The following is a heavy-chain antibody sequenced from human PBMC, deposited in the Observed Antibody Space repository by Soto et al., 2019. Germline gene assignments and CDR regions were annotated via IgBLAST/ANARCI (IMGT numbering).Heavy chain of an antibody. CDR2: ISGSGGST. D-gene: IGHD3-16*02. CDR1: GFTFSSYA. CDR3: AKRGRKDYDYVWGSYRPWIPFDY. J-gene: IGHJ4*02. V-gene: IGHV3-23*01. Sequence: EVQLLESGGGLVQPGGSLRLSCAASGFTFSSYAMSWVRQAPGKGLEWVSAISGSGGSTYYADSVKGRFTISRDNSKNTLYLQMNSLRAEDTAVYYCAKRGRKDYDYVWGSYRPWIPFDYWGQGTLVTVSS.